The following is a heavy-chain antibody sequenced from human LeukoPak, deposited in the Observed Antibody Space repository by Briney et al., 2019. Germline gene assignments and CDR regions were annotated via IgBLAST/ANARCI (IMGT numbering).Heavy chain of an antibody. J-gene: IGHJ4*02. CDR1: GGSISSYY. CDR2: IYTSGST. CDR3: ARGDITGIYFDY. V-gene: IGHV4-4*07. D-gene: IGHD1-20*01. Sequence: SETLSLTCTVSGGSISSYYWSWIRQPAGKGLEWIGRIYTSGSTNYNPSLKSRVTISVDTSKNQFSLKLSSVTAADTAVYYCARGDITGIYFDYWGQGTLVTVSS.